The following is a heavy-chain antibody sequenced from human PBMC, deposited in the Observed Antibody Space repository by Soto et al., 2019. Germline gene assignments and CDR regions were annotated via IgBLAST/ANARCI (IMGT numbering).Heavy chain of an antibody. Sequence: QVQLVQSGAEVKKPGSSVRVSCKASGTIFSSYTISWVRQAPGQGLEWMGRIIPILGETNSAQKFQGRVTLTADKSTNTAYMELNSLRLEDTALYYCARGLGGSMDDWGQGTTGTVSS. D-gene: IGHD3-16*01. CDR3: ARGLGGSMDD. V-gene: IGHV1-69*08. J-gene: IGHJ6*02. CDR2: IIPILGET. CDR1: GTIFSSYT.